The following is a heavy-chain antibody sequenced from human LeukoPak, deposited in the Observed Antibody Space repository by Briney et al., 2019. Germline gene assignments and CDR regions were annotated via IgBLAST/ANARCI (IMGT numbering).Heavy chain of an antibody. CDR1: GFTFSSYA. V-gene: IGHV3-30-3*01. Sequence: GGSLRLSCAASGFTFSSYAMHWVRQAPGKGLEWVAVISYDGSNKYYADSVKGRFTISRDNAKNSLYLQMNSLRAEDTAVYYCARPVTTVTTGAFDIWGQGTMVTVSS. CDR2: ISYDGSNK. J-gene: IGHJ3*02. D-gene: IGHD4-17*01. CDR3: ARPVTTVTTGAFDI.